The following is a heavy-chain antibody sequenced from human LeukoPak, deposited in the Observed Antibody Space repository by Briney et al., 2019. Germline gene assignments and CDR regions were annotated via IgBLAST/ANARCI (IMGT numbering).Heavy chain of an antibody. CDR2: IYYRGST. D-gene: IGHD6-13*01. J-gene: IGHJ6*03. CDR1: GGSISSHY. V-gene: IGHV4-59*11. CDR3: ARGAAAGPGHYYYYMDV. Sequence: SETLSLTCTVSGGSISSHYWSWIRQPPGKGLEWIGYIYYRGSTNYNPSLKSRVTISVDTSKNQFSLKLSSVTAADTAVYYCARGAAAGPGHYYYYMDVWGKGTTVTVSS.